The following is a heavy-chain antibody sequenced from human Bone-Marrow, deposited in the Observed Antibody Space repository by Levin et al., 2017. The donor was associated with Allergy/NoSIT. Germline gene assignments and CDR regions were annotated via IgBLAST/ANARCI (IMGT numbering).Heavy chain of an antibody. D-gene: IGHD2-21*01. Sequence: ASVKVSCKASGYTFTSFDIHWVRQATGQGLEWMGWMNPNSGNTGYAQKFQGRVTMTRNTSISTAYMELSSLRSEDTAVYYCANSRSPGVARGAFDMWGQGPMVTVSS. CDR1: GYTFTSFD. V-gene: IGHV1-8*01. CDR2: MNPNSGNT. J-gene: IGHJ3*02. CDR3: ANSRSPGVARGAFDM.